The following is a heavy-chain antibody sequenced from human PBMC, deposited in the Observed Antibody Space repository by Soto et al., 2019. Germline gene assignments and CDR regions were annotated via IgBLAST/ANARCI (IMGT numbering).Heavy chain of an antibody. CDR2: IYYSGST. J-gene: IGHJ4*02. V-gene: IGHV4-59*01. Sequence: SETLSLTCSVSGASISSYYWSWIRQPPGKGLQWIGYIYYSGSTNYNPSLKSRVTISVDTSKNQFSLKLSSVTAADTAVYYCARDRYGDYVFDYWGQGTLVTVSS. D-gene: IGHD4-17*01. CDR3: ARDRYGDYVFDY. CDR1: GASISSYY.